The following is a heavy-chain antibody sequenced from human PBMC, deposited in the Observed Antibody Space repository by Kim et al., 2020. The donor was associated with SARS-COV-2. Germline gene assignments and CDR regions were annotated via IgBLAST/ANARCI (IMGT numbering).Heavy chain of an antibody. Sequence: GGSLRLSCAASGFTFSSYAMSWVRQAPGKGLEWVSAISGSGGSTYYADSVKGRFTISRDNSKNTLYLQMNSLRAEDTAVYYCAKDRRLYYDFWTGYDRPRDGMDVWGQGTTLTVSS. D-gene: IGHD3-3*01. V-gene: IGHV3-23*01. CDR3: AKDRRLYYDFWTGYDRPRDGMDV. CDR1: GFTFSSYA. J-gene: IGHJ6*02. CDR2: ISGSGGST.